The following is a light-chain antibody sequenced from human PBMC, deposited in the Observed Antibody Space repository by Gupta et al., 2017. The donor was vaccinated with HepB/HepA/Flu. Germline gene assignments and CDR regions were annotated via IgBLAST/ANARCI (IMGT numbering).Light chain of an antibody. Sequence: DIVMTQSPDSLAVSLGERATINCKSSQSVLYSSTNKNYLAWYQQKPGQPPKLLIYWASTRESGVPVRFSGSGSGTDFTLTISSRQAEDVAVYYCQQYDSTPHTFGQGTKLEIK. CDR2: WAS. CDR3: QQYDSTPHT. V-gene: IGKV4-1*01. CDR1: QSVLYSSTNKNY. J-gene: IGKJ2*01.